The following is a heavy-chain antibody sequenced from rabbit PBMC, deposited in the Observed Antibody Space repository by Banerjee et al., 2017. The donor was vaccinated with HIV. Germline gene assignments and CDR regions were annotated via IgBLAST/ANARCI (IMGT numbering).Heavy chain of an antibody. J-gene: IGHJ4*01. V-gene: IGHV1S40*01. D-gene: IGHD4-1*01. CDR1: GFSFSSGYD. CDR3: SRDYSSGHYFDL. Sequence: QSLEESGGGLVKPGASLTLTCKASGFSFSSGYDMCWVRQAPGKGLEWIACIYNGDGSTYYASWAKGRFTISKTSSTTVTLQMTSLTAADTATYFCSRDYSSGHYFDLWGPGTLVTVS. CDR2: IYNGDGST.